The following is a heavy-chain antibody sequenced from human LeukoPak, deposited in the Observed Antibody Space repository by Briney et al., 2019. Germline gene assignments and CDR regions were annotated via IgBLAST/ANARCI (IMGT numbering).Heavy chain of an antibody. CDR3: AKVRDYGIDLAFVWFDP. Sequence: SETPSLTCAVSGGSISSGGYSWSWIRQPPGKGLEWIGYIYHSGSTYYNPSLKSRVTISVDRSKNQFSLKLSSVTAADTAVYYCAKVRDYGIDLAFVWFDPWGQGTLVTVSS. CDR2: IYHSGST. J-gene: IGHJ5*02. D-gene: IGHD4-17*01. CDR1: GGSISSGGYS. V-gene: IGHV4-30-2*01.